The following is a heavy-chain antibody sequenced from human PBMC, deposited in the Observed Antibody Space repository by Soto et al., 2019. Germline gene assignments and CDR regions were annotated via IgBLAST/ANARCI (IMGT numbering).Heavy chain of an antibody. CDR2: IYYSGST. CDR3: ATHDITGYWIRFVAC. D-gene: IGHD2-15*01. V-gene: IGHV4-30-4*06. Sequence: HPGKGLEWIGYIYYSGSTYYNPSLKSRVTISVDTSTNQCSLKMSSVTAADTAVYFCATHDITGYWIRFVACRGKGTAVPVS. J-gene: IGHJ4*02.